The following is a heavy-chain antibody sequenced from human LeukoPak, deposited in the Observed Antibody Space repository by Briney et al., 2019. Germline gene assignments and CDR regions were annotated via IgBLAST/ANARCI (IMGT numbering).Heavy chain of an antibody. Sequence: GGSLRLSCAASGFTFSSYSMNWVRQAPGKGLEWVSSISSSSSYIYYADSVKGRFTISRDNAKNSLYLQMNSLRAEDTAVYYCTRDLRNVSGGNRYWGQGPLSPSPQ. J-gene: IGHJ4*02. V-gene: IGHV3-21*01. CDR3: TRDLRNVSGGNRY. D-gene: IGHD3-10*01. CDR1: GFTFSSYS. CDR2: ISSSSSYI.